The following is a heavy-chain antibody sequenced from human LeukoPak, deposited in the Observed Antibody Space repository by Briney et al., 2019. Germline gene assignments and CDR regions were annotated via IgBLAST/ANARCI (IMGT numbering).Heavy chain of an antibody. CDR2: IYYSGST. J-gene: IGHJ6*03. Sequence: SETLSLTCTVSGGSISSTSYFWAWIRQPPGKGLEWIGSIYYSGSTYYNPSLKSRVTISVDTSKNQFSLKLSSVTAADTAVYYCARTTEGGYTYGYFYYYYMDVWGKGTTVTISS. CDR3: ARTTEGGYTYGYFYYYYMDV. D-gene: IGHD5-18*01. CDR1: GGSISSTSYF. V-gene: IGHV4-39*07.